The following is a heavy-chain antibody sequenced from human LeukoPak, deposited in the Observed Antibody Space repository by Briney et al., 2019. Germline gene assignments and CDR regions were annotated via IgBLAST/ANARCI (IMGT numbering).Heavy chain of an antibody. CDR3: AKDIAVAGIYYFDY. D-gene: IGHD6-19*01. CDR1: GFTFSSYS. V-gene: IGHV3-21*04. CDR2: ISSSSSYI. Sequence: GGSLRLSCAASGFTFSSYSMNWVRQAPGKGLEWVSSISSSSSYIYYADSVKGRFTISRDNAKKSLYLQMNSLRAEDTALYYCAKDIAVAGIYYFDYWGQGTLVTVSS. J-gene: IGHJ4*02.